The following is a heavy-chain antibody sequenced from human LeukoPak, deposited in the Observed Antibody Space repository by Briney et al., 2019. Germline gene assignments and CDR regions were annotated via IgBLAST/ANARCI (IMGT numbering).Heavy chain of an antibody. D-gene: IGHD3-3*01. V-gene: IGHV4-38-2*02. CDR3: ARLPRSVFGVDYIDY. J-gene: IGHJ4*02. CDR2: INHSGTT. CDR1: GFSINSAYY. Sequence: SETLSLTCTVSGFSINSAYYWGWIRQPPGKGKEWIGAINHSGTTYHNPSLKSRVTTSVDTSNNQFSLGLSYVTAADTAVYYCARLPRSVFGVDYIDYWGQGTLVTVSS.